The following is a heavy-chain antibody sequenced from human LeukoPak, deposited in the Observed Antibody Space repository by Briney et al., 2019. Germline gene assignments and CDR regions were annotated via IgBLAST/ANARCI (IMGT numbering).Heavy chain of an antibody. J-gene: IGHJ4*02. CDR3: ASYDSSGYQLDY. Sequence: SETLSLTCTVSGGSISSSSYYWGWIRQPPGKGLEWIGSIYYSGITYYNPSLKSRVTLSVDTSKNQFSLRLSSVTAADTAVYYCASYDSSGYQLDYWGQGTLVTVSS. CDR1: GGSISSSSYY. CDR2: IYYSGIT. D-gene: IGHD3-22*01. V-gene: IGHV4-39*01.